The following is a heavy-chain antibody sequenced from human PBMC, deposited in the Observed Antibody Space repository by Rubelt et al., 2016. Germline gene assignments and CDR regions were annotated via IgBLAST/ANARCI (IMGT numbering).Heavy chain of an antibody. CDR2: ISGSGKST. Sequence: EVQLLESGGGLVQPGGSLRLSCAASGFTFSSYAMSWVRQAPGKGLEWVSGISGSGKSTYYGDSGKGRLTIARDNSQNKIYLQMNMLRAENTGMEFCTKIRSTGLGYCSSTSGSSLDYWGQGSLVTVSS. D-gene: IGHD2-2*01. V-gene: IGHV3-23*02. J-gene: IGHJ4*02. CDR3: TKIRSTGLGYCSSTSGSSLDY. CDR1: GFTFSSYA.